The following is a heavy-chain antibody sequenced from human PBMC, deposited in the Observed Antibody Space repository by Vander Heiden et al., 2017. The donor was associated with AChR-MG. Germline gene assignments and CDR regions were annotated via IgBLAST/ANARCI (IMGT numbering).Heavy chain of an antibody. CDR1: GFSFSRER. Sequence: LVESVGGLVQPGGSLRLSCAASGFSFSRERMNWVRQAPGKGLEWVANINEDGRDLVYLDSVRGRFTNSRDNAKSSLFLQMNSLRVEDTAVYYCARGVQGGWGCFDCWGQGILVTVSS. CDR2: INEDGRDL. CDR3: ARGVQGGWGCFDC. D-gene: IGHD6-19*01. J-gene: IGHJ4*02. V-gene: IGHV3-7*01.